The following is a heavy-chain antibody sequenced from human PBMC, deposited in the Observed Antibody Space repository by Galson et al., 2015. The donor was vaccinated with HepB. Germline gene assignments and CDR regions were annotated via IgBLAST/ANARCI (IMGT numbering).Heavy chain of an antibody. CDR2: IPYDGSNE. CDR1: GFTLRTYA. V-gene: IGHV3-30-3*01. Sequence: SLRLSCADSGFTLRTYAVHWVRQAPGKGLEWVAVIPYDGSNEYYAGTVKGRFTISRDNSKNTLYLQMNSLRAEDTGVYYCARDLIPHGIYVMDVWGQGTTVTVSS. D-gene: IGHD2-15*01. J-gene: IGHJ6*02. CDR3: ARDLIPHGIYVMDV.